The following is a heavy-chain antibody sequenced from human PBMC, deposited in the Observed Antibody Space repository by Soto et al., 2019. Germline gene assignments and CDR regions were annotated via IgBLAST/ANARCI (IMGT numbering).Heavy chain of an antibody. Sequence: LSLTCTASGGSSSSSTYSWGWIRQPPGKGLEWIGSMHYSGATYYNPSLKSRVSISVDTSKSQFSLKLTFVTAADTAVYFCARQGSNSSRRLSWFDPWGQGTLVTVSS. CDR2: MHYSGAT. V-gene: IGHV4-39*01. J-gene: IGHJ5*02. D-gene: IGHD3-16*01. CDR3: ARQGSNSSRRLSWFDP. CDR1: GGSSSSSTYS.